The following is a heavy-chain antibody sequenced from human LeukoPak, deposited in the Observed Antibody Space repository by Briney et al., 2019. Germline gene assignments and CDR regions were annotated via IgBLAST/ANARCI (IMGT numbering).Heavy chain of an antibody. CDR1: GFTFSSYA. V-gene: IGHV3-23*01. D-gene: IGHD3-22*01. Sequence: PGGSLRLSCAASGFTFSSYAMSWVRQAPGKGLEWVSAISGSGGSTYYADSVKGRFTISRDNAKNSLYLQMNSLRAEDTAVYYCARETNPYDSSGYIFDYWGQGTLVTVSS. J-gene: IGHJ4*02. CDR3: ARETNPYDSSGYIFDY. CDR2: ISGSGGST.